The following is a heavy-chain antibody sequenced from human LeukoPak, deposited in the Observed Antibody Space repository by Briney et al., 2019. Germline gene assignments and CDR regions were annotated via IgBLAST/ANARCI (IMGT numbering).Heavy chain of an antibody. D-gene: IGHD6-19*01. CDR3: AKDHPWLVQRPDAFDI. Sequence: PGRSLRLSCAASGFTFSGHGMNWVRQAPGKGLEWVSGITGSGATTYYADSVKGRFTISRDNSKNTLYLQMNSLRAEDTAVYYCAKDHPWLVQRPDAFDIWGQGTMVTVSS. CDR2: ITGSGATT. J-gene: IGHJ3*02. V-gene: IGHV3-23*01. CDR1: GFTFSGHG.